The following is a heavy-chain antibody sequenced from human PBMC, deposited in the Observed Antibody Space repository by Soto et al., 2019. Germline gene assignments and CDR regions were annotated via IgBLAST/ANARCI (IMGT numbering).Heavy chain of an antibody. Sequence: EVQLVESGGGLVKPGGSLRLSCAASGFTFSDYAMNWVRQSPGKGLEWVSSISSSGTYIYYADSLKGRFTISRDTAKNSVDLQMNSLRPDDTAVYYCARIRMYYSSSEGAYYLDYWGQGVLVTVSS. V-gene: IGHV3-21*01. D-gene: IGHD6-13*01. J-gene: IGHJ4*02. CDR2: ISSSGTYI. CDR1: GFTFSDYA. CDR3: ARIRMYYSSSEGAYYLDY.